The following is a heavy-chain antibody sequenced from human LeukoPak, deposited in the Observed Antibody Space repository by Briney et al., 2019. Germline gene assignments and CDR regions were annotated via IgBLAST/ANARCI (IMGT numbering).Heavy chain of an antibody. Sequence: GGSLRLSCAASGFTFSTSWMHWVRQAPGKGLVWFSRINSDGNSRNYADSVKGRFTISRDNAKNTLYLQMNSLRAEDTAVYYCVRDMGYYDKVWGQGTLVTVSS. CDR1: GFTFSTSW. CDR2: INSDGNSR. D-gene: IGHD3-22*01. CDR3: VRDMGYYDKV. V-gene: IGHV3-74*01. J-gene: IGHJ4*02.